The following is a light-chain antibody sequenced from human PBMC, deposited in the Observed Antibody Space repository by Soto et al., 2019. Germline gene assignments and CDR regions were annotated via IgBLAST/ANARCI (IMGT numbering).Light chain of an antibody. CDR2: VAS. CDR1: QSVSSD. CDR3: QLYNDWPPIT. Sequence: EVVMTQSPATLSLSPGERATLSCRASQSVSSDLAWYQQNPVQAPRLLIYVASTRATDIPARFSGGGSGTEFTLTISNIQSEDFAIYYCQLYNDWPPITFGPGTKVDIK. V-gene: IGKV3-15*01. J-gene: IGKJ3*01.